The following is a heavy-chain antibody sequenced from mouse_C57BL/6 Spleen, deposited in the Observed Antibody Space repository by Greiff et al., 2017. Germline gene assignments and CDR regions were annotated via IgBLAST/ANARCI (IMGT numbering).Heavy chain of an antibody. D-gene: IGHD1-1*01. CDR2: INPNNGGT. CDR1: GYTFTDYY. CDR3: SRIYCYAVCVFDY. J-gene: IGHJ2*01. Sequence: EVQLQQSGPELVKPGASVKISCKASGYTFTDYYMNWVKQSHGKSLEWIGDINPNNGGTSYNQKFKGKATLTVDKSSSTAYMALRSLTSEYSAVYDCSRIYCYAVCVFDYWGQGTTLTVSS. V-gene: IGHV1-26*01.